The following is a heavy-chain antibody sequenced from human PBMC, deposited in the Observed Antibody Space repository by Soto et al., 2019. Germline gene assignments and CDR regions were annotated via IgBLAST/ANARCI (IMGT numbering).Heavy chain of an antibody. Sequence: QVQLVQSGAEVKKPGAAVKVSCRASGHTFISSAIHWVRQAPGQRPEWMAWINGGNGDTRYSPKFQGRVTLTRDTSANTAYMERSSLTSEDTAVFYCATTADSGTYYAGYYHGMDVWGQGTTVTVSS. CDR1: GHTFISSA. V-gene: IGHV1-3*01. CDR2: INGGNGDT. D-gene: IGHD1-26*01. CDR3: ATTADSGTYYAGYYHGMDV. J-gene: IGHJ6*02.